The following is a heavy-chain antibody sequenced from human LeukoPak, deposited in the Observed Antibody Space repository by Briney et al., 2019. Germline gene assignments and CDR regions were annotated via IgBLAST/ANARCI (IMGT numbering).Heavy chain of an antibody. V-gene: IGHV4-4*09. CDR1: GGSISSYY. Sequence: PSETLSLTCTVSGGSISSYYWSWIRQPPGQGLEWIAYIHSSGYTNYNPSLKSRVTISVDTPKNQFSLKVTSVTAADTAVYYCAKRQGPESGSYDYFDPWGQGTLVTVSS. CDR3: AKRQGPESGSYDYFDP. CDR2: IHSSGYT. J-gene: IGHJ5*02. D-gene: IGHD1-26*01.